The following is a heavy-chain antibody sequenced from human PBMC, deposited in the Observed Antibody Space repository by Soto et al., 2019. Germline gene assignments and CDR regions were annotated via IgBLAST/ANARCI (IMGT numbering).Heavy chain of an antibody. CDR3: AKCGRGGSGPRWVATKFPDY. J-gene: IGHJ4*02. D-gene: IGHD5-12*01. V-gene: IGHV3-30*18. CDR1: GFTFSSYG. CDR2: ISYDGSNK. Sequence: HPGGSLRLSCAASGFTFSSYGMHWVRQAPGKGLEWVAVISYDGSNKYYADSVKGRFTISRDNSKNTLYLQMNSLRAEDTAVYYCAKCGRGGSGPRWVATKFPDYWGQGTLVTVSS.